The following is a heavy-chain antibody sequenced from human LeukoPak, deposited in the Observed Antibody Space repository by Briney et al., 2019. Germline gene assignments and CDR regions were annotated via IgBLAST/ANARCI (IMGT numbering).Heavy chain of an antibody. CDR2: IIPIFGTA. CDR1: GGTFSSYA. J-gene: IGHJ3*02. CDR3: ARAYYYDSSDDAFDI. V-gene: IGHV1-69*01. D-gene: IGHD3-22*01. Sequence: SVKVSCKASGGTFSSYAISWVRQAPGQGLEWMGGIIPIFGTANYAQKFQGRVTITADESTSTAYMELSSPRSEDTAVYYCARAYYYDSSDDAFDIWGQGTMVTVSS.